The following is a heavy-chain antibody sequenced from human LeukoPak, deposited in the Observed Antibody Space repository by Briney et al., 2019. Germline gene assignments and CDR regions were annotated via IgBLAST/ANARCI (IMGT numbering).Heavy chain of an antibody. CDR2: IYYAGNT. V-gene: IGHV4-39*01. Sequence: SETLSLTCTVSGGSISSYSYYWGWNRQAPGKGLEWIGSIYYAGNTYYNPSLKSRVTIFADTSKNQFSLKLSSVTAADTAVYYCARGDSSGWYGWAFDYWGQGTLVTVSS. D-gene: IGHD6-19*01. CDR3: ARGDSSGWYGWAFDY. CDR1: GGSISSYSYY. J-gene: IGHJ4*02.